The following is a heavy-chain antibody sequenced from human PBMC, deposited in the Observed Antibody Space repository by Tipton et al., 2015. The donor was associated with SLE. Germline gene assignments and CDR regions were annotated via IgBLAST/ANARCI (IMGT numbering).Heavy chain of an antibody. CDR1: GGSVSSGSYY. CDR3: ARDYGDGGNSEYYYYYGMDV. D-gene: IGHD4-23*01. CDR2: IYYSGST. V-gene: IGHV4-61*01. Sequence: TLSLTCTVSGGSVSSGSYYWSWIRQPPGKGLEWIGYIYYSGSTNYNPSLKSRVTISVDTSKNQFSLKLSSVTAADTAVYYCARDYGDGGNSEYYYYYGMDVWGQGTTVTVSS. J-gene: IGHJ6*02.